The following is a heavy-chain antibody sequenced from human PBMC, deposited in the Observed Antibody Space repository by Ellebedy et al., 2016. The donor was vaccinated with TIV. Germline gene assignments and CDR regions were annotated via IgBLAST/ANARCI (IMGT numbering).Heavy chain of an antibody. Sequence: PGGSLRLSCAASGFTFSSYWMHWVRQAPGKGLVWVSRINSDGSSTSYADSVKGRFTISRDNAKNTLYLQMNSLRAEDTAVYYCARVFDYVWGSYAFDIWGQGTMVTVSS. J-gene: IGHJ3*02. D-gene: IGHD3-16*01. CDR2: INSDGSST. V-gene: IGHV3-74*01. CDR3: ARVFDYVWGSYAFDI. CDR1: GFTFSSYW.